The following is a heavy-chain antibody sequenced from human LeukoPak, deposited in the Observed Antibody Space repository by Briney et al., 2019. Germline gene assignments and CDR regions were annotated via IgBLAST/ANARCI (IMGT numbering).Heavy chain of an antibody. Sequence: ASVKVSCKASGYTFTGYYMHWVRQAPGQGLEWMGIINPSGGATIYAQKFQGRVTMTRDTSTSTVYMELNSLRSEDTAVYYCARGRLTNTVTTTAGGYWGQGTLVTVSS. D-gene: IGHD4-11*01. CDR1: GYTFTGYY. CDR3: ARGRLTNTVTTTAGGY. J-gene: IGHJ4*02. V-gene: IGHV1-46*01. CDR2: INPSGGAT.